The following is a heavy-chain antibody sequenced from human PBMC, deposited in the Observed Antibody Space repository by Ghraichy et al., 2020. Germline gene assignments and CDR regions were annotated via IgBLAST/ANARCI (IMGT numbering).Heavy chain of an antibody. J-gene: IGHJ6*02. CDR1: GGSFSGYY. V-gene: IGHV4-34*01. CDR3: ARVGVRRGYSYGRYYYGMDV. D-gene: IGHD5-18*01. Sequence: SETLSLTCAVYGGSFSGYYWSWIRQPPGKGLEWIGEINHSGSTNYNPSLKSRVTISVDTSKNQFSLKLSSVTAADTAVYYCARVGVRRGYSYGRYYYGMDVWGQGTTVTVSS. CDR2: INHSGST.